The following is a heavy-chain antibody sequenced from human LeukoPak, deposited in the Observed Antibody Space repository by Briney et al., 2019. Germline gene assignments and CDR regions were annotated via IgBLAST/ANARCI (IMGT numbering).Heavy chain of an antibody. CDR3: ARDLGSYLGFGY. J-gene: IGHJ4*02. D-gene: IGHD1-26*01. CDR2: INHSGST. V-gene: IGHV4-34*01. Sequence: SETLSLTCAVYGGSFSGYYWSWIRQPPGKGLEWIGEINHSGSTNYNPSLKSRVTISVDRSKNQFSLKLSSVTAADTAVYYCARDLGSYLGFGYWSQGTLVTVSS. CDR1: GGSFSGYY.